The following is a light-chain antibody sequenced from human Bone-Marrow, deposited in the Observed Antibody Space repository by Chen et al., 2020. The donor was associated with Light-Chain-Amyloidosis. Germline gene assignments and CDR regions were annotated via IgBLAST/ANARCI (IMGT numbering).Light chain of an antibody. V-gene: IGLV3-21*02. CDR2: DDS. CDR3: QVWDRSSDRPV. Sequence: SYVMTQPSSLSVAPGQTATHACGGNNIGSTSVHWYQQTPGQAPLLVVYDDSDRPSGIPDRLSGSNSGNTATLTISRVEAGDEADYYCQVWDRSSDRPVFGGGTKLTVL. J-gene: IGLJ3*02. CDR1: NIGSTS.